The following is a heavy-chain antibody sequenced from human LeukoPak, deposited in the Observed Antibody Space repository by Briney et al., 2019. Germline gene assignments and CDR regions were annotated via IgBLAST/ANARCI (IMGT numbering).Heavy chain of an antibody. CDR2: IYHSGST. J-gene: IGHJ4*02. CDR1: GGSISNDNW. V-gene: IGHV4-4*02. D-gene: IGHD6-19*01. CDR3: ATIAVAGTLDY. Sequence: PSGTLSLTCAVSGGSISNDNWWSWVRQPPGKGLEWIGEIYHSGSTNYNPSLKSRVTISVDKSKNQFSLQVSSVTAADTAVYYCATIAVAGTLDYWGQGTLVTVSS.